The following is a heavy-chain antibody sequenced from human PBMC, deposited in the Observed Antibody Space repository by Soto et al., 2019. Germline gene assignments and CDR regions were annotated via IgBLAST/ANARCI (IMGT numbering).Heavy chain of an antibody. CDR1: GFTFSSYG. J-gene: IGHJ4*02. CDR3: AKDPGGQAVALDY. D-gene: IGHD6-19*01. Sequence: QVQLVESGGGVVQPGRSLRLSCAASGFTFSSYGMHWVRQAPGKGLEWVAVISYDGSNKYYADSVKGRFTISRDNSKNTLYLQVNSLRAEDTAVYYCAKDPGGQAVALDYWGQGTLVTVSS. V-gene: IGHV3-30*18. CDR2: ISYDGSNK.